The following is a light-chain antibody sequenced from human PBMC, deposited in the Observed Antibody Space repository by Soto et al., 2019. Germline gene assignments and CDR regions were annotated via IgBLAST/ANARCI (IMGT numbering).Light chain of an antibody. Sequence: SALTQPASLSCSPRHMITISCPGTTSDVGGYNYVSSYQQHPGKATKLMIYDVSNRTSGVSNRFSGSQSGNTASLTISGLQAEDEADYYCSSYTSSSIFYVFGTGTKVTVL. J-gene: IGLJ1*01. CDR2: DVS. CDR1: TSDVGGYNY. CDR3: SSYTSSSIFYV. V-gene: IGLV2-14*01.